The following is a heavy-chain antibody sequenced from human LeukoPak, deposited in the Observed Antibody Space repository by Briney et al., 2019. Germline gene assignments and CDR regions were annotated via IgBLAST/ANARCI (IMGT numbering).Heavy chain of an antibody. V-gene: IGHV3-21*01. CDR3: AELGITMIGGV. Sequence: GGPLRLSCAASGFIFSSYSLSWVRQAPGKGLDWVSSISTSSSYIYYADSVKGRFTISRDNAKNSLYLQMNSLRAEDTAVYYCAELGITMIGGVWGKGTTVTISS. J-gene: IGHJ6*04. CDR1: GFIFSSYS. D-gene: IGHD3-10*02. CDR2: ISTSSSYI.